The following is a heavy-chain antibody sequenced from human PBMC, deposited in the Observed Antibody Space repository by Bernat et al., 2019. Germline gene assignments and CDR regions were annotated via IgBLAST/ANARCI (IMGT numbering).Heavy chain of an antibody. CDR2: ISGSGDST. J-gene: IGHJ4*02. Sequence: EVQLLESGGGLVQPGGSLKLSCAASGFTFSNHAMSWVRQAPGKGLEWVSSISGSGDSTRYADSVKGRFTISRDNSKNTLYLQMNSLRVEDASLYYCARDPYGSASHIYFEYWGQGTLVTVSS. D-gene: IGHD3-10*01. V-gene: IGHV3-23*01. CDR1: GFTFSNHA. CDR3: ARDPYGSASHIYFEY.